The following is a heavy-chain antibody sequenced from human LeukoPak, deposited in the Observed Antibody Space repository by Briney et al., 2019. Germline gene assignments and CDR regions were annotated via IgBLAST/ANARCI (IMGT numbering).Heavy chain of an antibody. V-gene: IGHV3-23*01. J-gene: IGHJ4*02. Sequence: GGSPRLSCAASGFTFSSYAMSWVRQAPGKGLEWVSAISGSGGSTYYADSVKGRFTISRDNSKNTLYLQMNSLRAEDTAVYYCAKDSFQWLLTLDYWGQGTLVTVSS. CDR3: AKDSFQWLLTLDY. CDR2: ISGSGGST. CDR1: GFTFSSYA. D-gene: IGHD6-19*01.